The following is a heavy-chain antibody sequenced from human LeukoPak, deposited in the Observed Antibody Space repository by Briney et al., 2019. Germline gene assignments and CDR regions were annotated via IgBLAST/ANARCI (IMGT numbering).Heavy chain of an antibody. CDR3: AKYNGDYYYYYYMDV. V-gene: IGHV3-23*01. CDR2: ISGSGGST. Sequence: GGSLRLSCAASGFTFSSYAMSWVRQAPGKGLEWVSAISGSGGSTYYADAVKGRFTISRDNSKNTLYLQMTSLRAEDTAVYYCAKYNGDYYYYYYMDVWGKGTTVTVSS. CDR1: GFTFSSYA. J-gene: IGHJ6*03. D-gene: IGHD4-17*01.